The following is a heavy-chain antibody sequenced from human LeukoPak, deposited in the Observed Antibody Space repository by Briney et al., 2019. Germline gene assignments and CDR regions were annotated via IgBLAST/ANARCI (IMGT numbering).Heavy chain of an antibody. CDR1: GGSISSGSYY. CDR3: ATGTTGTAAFVI. Sequence: SQSMSLTCTVSGGSISSGSYYWSWLRQPAGKGLEWIGRIYTSGSTNYNPSLKSRVTISVDTSKNQCSLKLSSVTAADTAVYYWATGTTGTAAFVIWGQGTMVTVSS. J-gene: IGHJ3*02. CDR2: IYTSGST. V-gene: IGHV4-61*02. D-gene: IGHD1-1*01.